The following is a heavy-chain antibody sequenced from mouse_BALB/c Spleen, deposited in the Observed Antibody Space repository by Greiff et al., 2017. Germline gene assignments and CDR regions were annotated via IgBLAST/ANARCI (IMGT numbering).Heavy chain of an antibody. CDR1: GYTFTSYV. Sequence: VQLKQSGPELVKPGASVKMSCKASGYTFTSYVMHWVKQKPGQGLEWIGYINPYNDGTKYNEKFKGKATLTSDKSSSTAYMELSSLTSEDSAVYYCARGAVYYGPAWFAYWGQGTLVTVSA. CDR2: INPYNDGT. V-gene: IGHV1-14*01. J-gene: IGHJ3*01. D-gene: IGHD1-2*01. CDR3: ARGAVYYGPAWFAY.